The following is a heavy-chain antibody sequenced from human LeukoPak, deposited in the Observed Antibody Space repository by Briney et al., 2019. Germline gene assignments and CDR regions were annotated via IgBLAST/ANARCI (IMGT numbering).Heavy chain of an antibody. D-gene: IGHD7-27*01. V-gene: IGHV3-23*01. CDR1: GSYW. CDR3: AIDPNWGTHS. CDR2: IGSSGGGI. Sequence: GGSLRLSCAASGSYWMHWVRQAPGKGLVWVSIIGSSGGGIHYADSVKGRFTISRDNSKNALYLQMNSLRVEDTAVYYCAIDPNWGTHSWGQGVLVTVSS. J-gene: IGHJ4*02.